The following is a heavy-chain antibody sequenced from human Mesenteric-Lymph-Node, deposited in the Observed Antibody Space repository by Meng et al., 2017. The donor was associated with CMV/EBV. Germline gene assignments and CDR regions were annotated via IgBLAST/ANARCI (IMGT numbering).Heavy chain of an antibody. D-gene: IGHD3-22*01. CDR1: GFVFSSYG. Sequence: GESLKISCAASGFVFSSYGMYWVRQAPAKGLEWVAFIWYDGSNKYYADSVKGRFTISRDNSKNTLYLQMNSLRAEDTAVYYCARDLGDNSGPDFWGQGTLVTVSS. V-gene: IGHV3-33*01. CDR3: ARDLGDNSGPDF. CDR2: IWYDGSNK. J-gene: IGHJ4*02.